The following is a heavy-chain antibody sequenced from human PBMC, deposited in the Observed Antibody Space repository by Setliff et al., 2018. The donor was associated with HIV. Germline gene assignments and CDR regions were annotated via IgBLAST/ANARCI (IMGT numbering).Heavy chain of an antibody. CDR1: GGSISSYY. CDR3: ARDRYDSSGYYYGYYFDY. V-gene: IGHV4-4*07. Sequence: LSLTCTVSGGSISSYYWSWIRQPAGKGLEWIGRIYTSGSTNYNPSLKSRVTMSVDTSQNQFSLKLSSVTAADTAVYYCARDRYDSSGYYYGYYFDYWGQGTLVTVSS. J-gene: IGHJ4*02. D-gene: IGHD3-22*01. CDR2: IYTSGST.